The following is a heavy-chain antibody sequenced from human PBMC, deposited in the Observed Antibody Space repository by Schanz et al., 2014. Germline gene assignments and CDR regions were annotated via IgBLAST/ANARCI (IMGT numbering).Heavy chain of an antibody. CDR2: IAYSGST. D-gene: IGHD3-16*01. V-gene: IGHV4-59*13. CDR1: GSYIRGFP. Sequence: QVHLQESGPGQVRPSETLSLTCTVSGSYIRGFPWSWIRQSPVKGLEWIGYIAYSGSTNYNPSLQSRVTISLDTSQSQFSLRLTSVSSADTAMYYCARVGRNSYGFTSRFDAWGQGTLXAVSS. J-gene: IGHJ5*02. CDR3: ARVGRNSYGFTSRFDA.